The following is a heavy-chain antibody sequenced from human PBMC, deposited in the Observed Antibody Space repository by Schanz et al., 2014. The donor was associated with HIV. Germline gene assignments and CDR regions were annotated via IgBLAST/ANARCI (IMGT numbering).Heavy chain of an antibody. CDR3: VRGRYFDWLLPY. Sequence: EVQLLESGGGLVQPGGSLRLSCAASGFTFSSLGMSWVRQAPGEGLEWVSRINSDGSTTAYADSVKGRFTISRDNAKNTLYLQMNSLRAEDTSVYHCVRGRYFDWLLPYWGQGTLVTVSS. D-gene: IGHD3-9*01. CDR1: GFTFSSLG. J-gene: IGHJ4*02. V-gene: IGHV3-74*02. CDR2: INSDGSTT.